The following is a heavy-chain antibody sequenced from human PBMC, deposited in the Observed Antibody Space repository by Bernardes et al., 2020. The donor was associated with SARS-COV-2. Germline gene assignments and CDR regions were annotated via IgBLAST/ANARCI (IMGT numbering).Heavy chain of an antibody. CDR1: GYTFTDYA. J-gene: IGHJ5*02. D-gene: IGHD3-10*01. CDR3: VRDDYSGSGTNNWFDP. Sequence: ASVKVSCKASGYTFTDYATNWVRQAPGQGLEWMGWINTNTGNPTYAQGFTGRFVFSLDTSVSTAYLQISSLKAEDTAVYYCVRDDYSGSGTNNWFDPWGQGTLVTVSS. CDR2: INTNTGNP. V-gene: IGHV7-4-1*02.